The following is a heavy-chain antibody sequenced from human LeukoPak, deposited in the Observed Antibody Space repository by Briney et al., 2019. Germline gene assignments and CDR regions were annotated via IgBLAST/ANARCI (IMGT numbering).Heavy chain of an antibody. CDR2: IYYSGNT. CDR1: GGSISSYY. Sequence: SETLSLTCTVSGGSISSYYWSWIRQTPGKGLEWIGYIYYSGNTNYNPSLESRVIVSVDTSKSQFSLKLSSVTAADTAVYYCASDSGHWGQGTLVTVSS. J-gene: IGHJ4*02. D-gene: IGHD1-14*01. CDR3: ASDSGH. V-gene: IGHV4-59*08.